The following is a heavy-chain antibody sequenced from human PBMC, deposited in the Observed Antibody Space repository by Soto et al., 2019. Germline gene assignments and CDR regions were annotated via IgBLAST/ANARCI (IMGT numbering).Heavy chain of an antibody. CDR1: GFTFSSYA. D-gene: IGHD7-27*01. V-gene: IGHV3-30-3*01. Sequence: GGSLRLSCAASGFTFSSYAMHWVRQAPGKGLEWVAVISYDGSNKYYADSVKGRFTTSRDNSKNTLYLQMNSLRAEDTAVYYCARELSLGTGYYYYGMDVWGQGTTVTVSS. CDR3: ARELSLGTGYYYYGMDV. CDR2: ISYDGSNK. J-gene: IGHJ6*02.